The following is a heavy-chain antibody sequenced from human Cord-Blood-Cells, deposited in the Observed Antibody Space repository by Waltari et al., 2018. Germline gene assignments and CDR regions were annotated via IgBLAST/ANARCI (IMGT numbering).Heavy chain of an antibody. Sequence: EVQLVESGGGLVQPGGSLRLSCAASGFTFSSYWMSWVRQAPGEGLEGVANIKQGGREKYDGDSVKGRFTIARDNAKNSLYLQMNSLRAEDTAVYYCAREGVVGGGFDYWGQGTLVTVSS. V-gene: IGHV3-7*01. J-gene: IGHJ4*02. CDR1: GFTFSSYW. D-gene: IGHD3-16*01. CDR2: IKQGGREK. CDR3: AREGVVGGGFDY.